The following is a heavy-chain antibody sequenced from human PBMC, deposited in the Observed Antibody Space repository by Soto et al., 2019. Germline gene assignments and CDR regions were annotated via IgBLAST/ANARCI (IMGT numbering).Heavy chain of an antibody. Sequence: GGSLRLSCAASGFTFSTYAMSWVRQAPGKGLEWVSTISGSGGSTYSADSVKGRFTISRDTSRNTLYRQMNNLRAEDTAVYYCAKGRGSGWYDNYYGMDVWGQGTTVTVSS. D-gene: IGHD6-19*01. J-gene: IGHJ6*02. CDR1: GFTFSTYA. CDR3: AKGRGSGWYDNYYGMDV. CDR2: ISGSGGST. V-gene: IGHV3-23*01.